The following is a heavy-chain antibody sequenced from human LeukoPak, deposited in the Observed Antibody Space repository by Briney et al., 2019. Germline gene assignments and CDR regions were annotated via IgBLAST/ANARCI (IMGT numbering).Heavy chain of an antibody. CDR2: IRYDGSNK. V-gene: IGHV3-30*02. CDR1: GFTFSSYG. D-gene: IGHD6-19*01. CDR3: AKVGKYSSGWYTVDY. J-gene: IGHJ4*02. Sequence: GGSLRLSCAASGFTFSSYGMHWVRQAPGKGLEWVAFIRYDGSNKYHADSVKGRFTISRDNSKNTLYLQMNSLRAEDTAVYYCAKVGKYSSGWYTVDYWGQGTLVTVSS.